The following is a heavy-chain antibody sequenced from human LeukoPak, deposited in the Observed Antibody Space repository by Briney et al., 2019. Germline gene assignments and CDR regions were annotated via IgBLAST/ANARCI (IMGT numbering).Heavy chain of an antibody. CDR2: MSASTTRT. Sequence: GGPVRLSCGACGFILLINAVSWVRQAPGKGLEWVFIMSASTTRTHYADAVKGRFTVSRATSKSTLFLQMNSMRAEDTAVYYCAKLLRGVVVPYFDYSGQGTLVTVYS. V-gene: IGHV3-23*01. CDR1: GFILLINA. CDR3: AKLLRGVVVPYFDY. D-gene: IGHD3-10*01. J-gene: IGHJ4*02.